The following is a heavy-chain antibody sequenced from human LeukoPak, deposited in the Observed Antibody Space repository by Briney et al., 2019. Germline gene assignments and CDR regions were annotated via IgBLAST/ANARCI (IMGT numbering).Heavy chain of an antibody. D-gene: IGHD3-16*02. CDR2: IYHSGST. Sequence: SETLSLTCAVSGYSISSGYYWGWIRQPPGKGLEWIGSIYHSGSTYYNPSLKSRVTISVDTSKNQFSLKLSSVTAADTAVYYCARAEEIPYDYVWGSYRSHPYYFDYWGQGILVTVSS. CDR1: GYSISSGYY. CDR3: ARAEEIPYDYVWGSYRSHPYYFDY. V-gene: IGHV4-38-2*01. J-gene: IGHJ4*02.